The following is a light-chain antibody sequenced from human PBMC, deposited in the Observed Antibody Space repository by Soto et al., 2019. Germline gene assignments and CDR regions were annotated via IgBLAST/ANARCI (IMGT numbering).Light chain of an antibody. Sequence: DIQMTQSPSSLSASFGDRVTITCRASQYISTYLNWYRQKSGKAPEVLIYSASTLQSGVPSRFSGRGSGTDFTLTIIGLQSEDFATYYCQQSYTTPRTFGAGTKVDIK. CDR1: QYISTY. CDR3: QQSYTTPRT. J-gene: IGKJ4*02. V-gene: IGKV1-39*01. CDR2: SAS.